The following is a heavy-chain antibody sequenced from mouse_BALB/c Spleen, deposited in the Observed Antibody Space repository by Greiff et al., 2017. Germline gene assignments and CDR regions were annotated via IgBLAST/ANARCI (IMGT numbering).Heavy chain of an antibody. CDR1: GFNIKDTY. CDR2: IDPANGNT. D-gene: IGHD3-1*01. CDR3: ARSGSPGAMDY. Sequence: EVKLVESGAELVKPGASVKLSCTASGFNIKDTYMHWVKQRPEQGLEWIGRIDPANGNTKYDPKFQGKATITADTSSNTAYLQLSSLTSEDTAVYYCARSGSPGAMDYWGQGTSVTVSS. V-gene: IGHV14-3*02. J-gene: IGHJ4*01.